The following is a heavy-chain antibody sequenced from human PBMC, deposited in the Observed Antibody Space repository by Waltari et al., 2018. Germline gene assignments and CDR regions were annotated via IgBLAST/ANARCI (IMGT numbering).Heavy chain of an antibody. CDR1: GGTFSSYV. Sequence: QVQLVQSGAEVKKPGSSVKVSCEASGGTFSSYVSSWVRQAPGQGLEWMGGCLPICGNPNYAPKFQGSVPIIADDSTSTAYMELSSLRSEDTAVYYCASSYYYDRVGHYPSLGAFDYWGQGTLVTVSS. CDR2: CLPICGNP. V-gene: IGHV1-69*12. CDR3: ASSYYYDRVGHYPSLGAFDY. J-gene: IGHJ4*02. D-gene: IGHD3-22*01.